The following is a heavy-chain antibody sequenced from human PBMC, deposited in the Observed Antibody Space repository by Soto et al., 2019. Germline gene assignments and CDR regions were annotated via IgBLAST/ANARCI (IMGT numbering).Heavy chain of an antibody. Sequence: ASVKVSCKASGYTFTSYAMHWVRQAPGQRLEWMGWINAGNGNTKYSQKFQGRVTITRDTSASTAYMELSSLRSEDTDVYYCARRGQHSVGEWDYWGQGTLVTVSS. V-gene: IGHV1-3*01. D-gene: IGHD1-26*01. J-gene: IGHJ4*02. CDR3: ARRGQHSVGEWDY. CDR2: INAGNGNT. CDR1: GYTFTSYA.